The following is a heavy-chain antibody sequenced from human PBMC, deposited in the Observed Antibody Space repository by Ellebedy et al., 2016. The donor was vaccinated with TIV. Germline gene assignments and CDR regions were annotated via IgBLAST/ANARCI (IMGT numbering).Heavy chain of an antibody. J-gene: IGHJ5*02. Sequence: AASVKVSCKASGYTFSNFAINWVRQAPGQGLEWVGWISPYNGDTNYAQKLQGRVTMTTDTITNTAYMELRSLRSDDAAVYYCARDGPWGYHWFDPWGQGTLVTVSS. V-gene: IGHV1-18*01. CDR2: ISPYNGDT. D-gene: IGHD3-16*02. CDR3: ARDGPWGYHWFDP. CDR1: GYTFSNFA.